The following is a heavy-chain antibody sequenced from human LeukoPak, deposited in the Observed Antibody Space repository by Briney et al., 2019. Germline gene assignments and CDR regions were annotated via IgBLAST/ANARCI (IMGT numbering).Heavy chain of an antibody. D-gene: IGHD1-1*01. CDR2: IGPIGVYT. CDR1: GFTFSDYA. V-gene: IGHV3-64*01. J-gene: IGHJ4*02. CDR3: ARSPPGRTNWNYYDY. Sequence: PGGSLRLSCAASGFTFSDYAMHWVRQAPGKGLEFVSVIGPIGVYTYYANSVKGRFTISRDNSKSTVSLQMGSLRDEDMAVYYCARSPPGRTNWNYYDYWAGEPWSPSRQ.